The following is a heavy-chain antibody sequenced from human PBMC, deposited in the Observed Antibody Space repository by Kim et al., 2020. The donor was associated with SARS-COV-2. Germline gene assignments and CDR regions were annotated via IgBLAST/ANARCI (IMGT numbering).Heavy chain of an antibody. D-gene: IGHD6-13*01. J-gene: IGHJ2*01. CDR2: INTNTGNP. Sequence: ASLKVSCKASGYTFTSYAMNWVRQAPGQGLEWMGWINTNTGNPTYAQGFTGRFVFSLDTSVSTAYLQISSLKAEDTAVYYCASLPGYSSSWEEYFDLWGRGTLVTVSS. CDR3: ASLPGYSSSWEEYFDL. V-gene: IGHV7-4-1*02. CDR1: GYTFTSYA.